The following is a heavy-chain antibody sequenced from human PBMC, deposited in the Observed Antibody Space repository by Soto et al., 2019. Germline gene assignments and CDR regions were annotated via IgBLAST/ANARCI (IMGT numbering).Heavy chain of an antibody. Sequence: QVQLVESGGGVVQPGRSLRLSCAASGFTFSSYAKHWVRQAPGKGLEWVAVISYDGSNKYYADSVKGRFTISRDNSKNTLYLQMNSLRAEDTAVYYCARDYGDLDYWGQGTLVTVSS. CDR1: GFTFSSYA. CDR2: ISYDGSNK. CDR3: ARDYGDLDY. J-gene: IGHJ4*02. V-gene: IGHV3-30-3*01. D-gene: IGHD4-17*01.